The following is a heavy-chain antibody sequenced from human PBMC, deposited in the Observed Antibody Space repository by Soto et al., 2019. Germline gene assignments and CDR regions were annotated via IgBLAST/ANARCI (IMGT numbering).Heavy chain of an antibody. CDR2: ISSSGSTI. D-gene: IGHD2-2*02. CDR1: GFTFSSYE. V-gene: IGHV3-48*03. Sequence: TGXSLRLACAASGFTFSSYELNWVRQAPVKGLEWVSYISSSGSTIYYADSVKGRFTISRDNAKNSLYLQMNSLRAEDTAVYYCARDIVVVPAAIGSDYYYG. CDR3: ARDIVVVPAAIGSDYYYG. J-gene: IGHJ6*01.